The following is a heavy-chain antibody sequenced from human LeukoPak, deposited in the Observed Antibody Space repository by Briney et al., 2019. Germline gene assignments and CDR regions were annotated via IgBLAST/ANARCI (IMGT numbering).Heavy chain of an antibody. CDR3: AREGYYEGSGNYIHDAFDI. CDR1: AGSVSSYY. V-gene: IGHV4-59*02. D-gene: IGHD3-22*01. CDR2: IYYSGST. Sequence: SETLSLTCTVSAGSVSSYYWSWIRQPPGKGLEWIGYIYYSGSTNYNPSLKSRVTISIDTSKNQFSLKLSSVTAADTAVYYCAREGYYEGSGNYIHDAFDIWGQGTMVTVSS. J-gene: IGHJ3*02.